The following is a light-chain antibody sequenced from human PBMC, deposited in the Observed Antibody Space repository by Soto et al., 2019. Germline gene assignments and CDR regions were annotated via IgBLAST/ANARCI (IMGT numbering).Light chain of an antibody. CDR3: QQANSFPLT. V-gene: IGKV1-12*01. CDR1: QGLSSW. CDR2: AAS. Sequence: DIQMTQSPSSVSASVGDRVTITCRASQGLSSWLAWYQRKPGKAPKLLIYAASSLQSGVPSRFSGSGSGTDFTLPISSLQPEDFATYYCQQANSFPLTFGGGTKVEIK. J-gene: IGKJ4*01.